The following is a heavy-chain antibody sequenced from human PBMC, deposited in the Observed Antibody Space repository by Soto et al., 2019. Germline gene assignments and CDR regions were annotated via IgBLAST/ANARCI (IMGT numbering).Heavy chain of an antibody. J-gene: IGHJ5*02. Sequence: ASVKVSCKASGNTFTGYYMHWVRQAPGQGLEWMGWINPNSGGTNYAQKFQGRVTMTRDTSISTAYMELSRLRSDDTAVYYCARSIVVVVAATVGSWFDPWGQGTLVTVSS. CDR2: INPNSGGT. D-gene: IGHD2-15*01. V-gene: IGHV1-2*02. CDR3: ARSIVVVVAATVGSWFDP. CDR1: GNTFTGYY.